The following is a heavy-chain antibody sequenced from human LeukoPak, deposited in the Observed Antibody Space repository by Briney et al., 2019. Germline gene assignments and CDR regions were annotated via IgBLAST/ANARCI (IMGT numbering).Heavy chain of an antibody. CDR1: GFTFSNAW. CDR3: VTGYYFDY. D-gene: IGHD3-10*01. V-gene: IGHV4-34*08. Sequence: GSLRLSCAASGFTFSNAWMSWVRQGPGKGLEWIGEINHSGSTNYNPSLKSRVTISVDTSKNQFSLKLSSVTAADTAVYYCVTGYYFDYWGQGTLVTVSS. J-gene: IGHJ4*02. CDR2: INHSGST.